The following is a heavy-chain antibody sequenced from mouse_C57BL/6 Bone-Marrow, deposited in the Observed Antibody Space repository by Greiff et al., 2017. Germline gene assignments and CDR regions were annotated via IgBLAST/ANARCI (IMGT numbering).Heavy chain of an antibody. V-gene: IGHV5-4*01. CDR3: ARDPAQAPYFDD. Sequence: EVQVVESGGGLVKPGGSLKLSCAASGFTFSSYAMSWVRQTPEKRLEWVATISDGGSYTYYPDNVKGRFTISRDNAKNNLYLQMSHLKSEDTAMYYCARDPAQAPYFDDWGQGTTLTVSS. D-gene: IGHD3-2*02. CDR2: ISDGGSYT. J-gene: IGHJ2*01. CDR1: GFTFSSYA.